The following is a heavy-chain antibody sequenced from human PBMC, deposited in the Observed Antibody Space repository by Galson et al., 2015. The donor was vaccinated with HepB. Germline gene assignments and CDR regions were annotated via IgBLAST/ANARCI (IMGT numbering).Heavy chain of an antibody. CDR2: IYYSGST. CDR1: GGSISSSSYY. D-gene: IGHD3-16*01. CDR3: ARVCGWPPINWFDP. V-gene: IGHV4-39*01. Sequence: SETLSLTCTVSGGSISSSSYYWGWIRQPPGKGLEWIGSIYYSGSTYYNPSLKSRVTISVDTSKNQFSLKLSSVTAADTAVYYCARVCGWPPINWFDPWGQGTLVTVSS. J-gene: IGHJ5*02.